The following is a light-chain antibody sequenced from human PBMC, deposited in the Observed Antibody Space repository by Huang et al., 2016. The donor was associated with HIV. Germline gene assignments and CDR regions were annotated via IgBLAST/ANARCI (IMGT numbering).Light chain of an antibody. Sequence: DIVMTQSPDSLAVSLGERDTINCKSSQSVLYSSNNKNYLSWYQQKPGQSPKLLISWASTRECGVPGRFSGSGSGTDCTRTVSSLQAEEVAVYYCQQYYNTRYTFGQGTKLEIK. J-gene: IGKJ2*01. CDR3: QQYYNTRYT. CDR2: WAS. V-gene: IGKV4-1*01. CDR1: QSVLYSSNNKNY.